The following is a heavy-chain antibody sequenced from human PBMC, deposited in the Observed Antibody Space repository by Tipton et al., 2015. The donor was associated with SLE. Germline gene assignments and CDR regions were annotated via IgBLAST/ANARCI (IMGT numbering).Heavy chain of an antibody. V-gene: IGHV1-18*01. CDR2: ISAYNGNT. CDR1: GYSFTSYG. CDR3: ARTAYCRSPRGYQRYGMDV. J-gene: IGHJ6*02. D-gene: IGHD2-2*01. Sequence: QSGAEVKKPGASVKVSCKASGYSFTSYGISWVRQAPGQGLEWMGWISAYNGNTNYAQKFQGRVTMTKDTSTSAAYMELRSLRSDDTAVYYGARTAYCRSPRGYQRYGMDVWGQGTTVAFSS.